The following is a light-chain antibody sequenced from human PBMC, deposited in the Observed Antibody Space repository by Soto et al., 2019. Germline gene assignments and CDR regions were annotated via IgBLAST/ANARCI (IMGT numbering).Light chain of an antibody. J-gene: IGLJ1*01. V-gene: IGLV2-14*01. Sequence: QSVLTQPASVSGSPGQSITISCTGTSSDLAIYNYVSWYQQQPGKAPKLMIYQVTNRPSGVSNRFSGSRSGNTASLTISGLQAEDEADYHCSSSTDSSNYVFGTGTKVTVL. CDR1: SSDLAIYNY. CDR2: QVT. CDR3: SSSTDSSNYV.